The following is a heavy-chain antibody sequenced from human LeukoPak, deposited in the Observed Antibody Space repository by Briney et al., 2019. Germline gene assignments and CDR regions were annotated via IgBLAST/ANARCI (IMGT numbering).Heavy chain of an antibody. V-gene: IGHV3-7*01. CDR3: ARAGVTNQLGETYWYFDL. CDR1: GFTFSSYD. J-gene: IGHJ2*01. Sequence: PGGSLRLSCAASGFTFSSYDMTWVRQAPGKGLEWVAKIEKDGSATYYVDSMKGRFTVSRDNAANPLYLQMSNLGVEDTAVYSCARAGVTNQLGETYWYFDLWGRGTLVTVSS. CDR2: IEKDGSAT. D-gene: IGHD1-1*01.